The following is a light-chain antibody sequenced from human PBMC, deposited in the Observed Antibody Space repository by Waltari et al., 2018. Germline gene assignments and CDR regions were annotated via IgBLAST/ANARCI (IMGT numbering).Light chain of an antibody. J-gene: IGKJ1*01. CDR3: QQYYGIPT. CDR1: QNVLSSSYNKNH. Sequence: DIVMTQSPDSLAVSLGERGTINCRSSQNVLSSSYNKNHLAWYQRKHGQPPKLLIYWASTRESGVPVRFSGSGSGTDFTLSISSLQAEDVAVYYCQQYYGIPTFGQGTKVEVK. V-gene: IGKV4-1*01. CDR2: WAS.